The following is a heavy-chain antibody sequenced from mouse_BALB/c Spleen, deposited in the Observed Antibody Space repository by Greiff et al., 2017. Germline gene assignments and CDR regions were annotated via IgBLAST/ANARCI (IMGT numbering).Heavy chain of an antibody. CDR3: AREAYYDDYAMDY. CDR2: ISSGSSTI. J-gene: IGHJ4*01. Sequence: EVQVVESGGGLVQPGGSRKLSCAASGFTFSSFGMHWVRQAPEKGLEWVAYISSGSSTIYYADTVKGRFTISRDNPKNTLFLQMTSLRSEDTAMYYCAREAYYDDYAMDYWGQGTSVTVSS. V-gene: IGHV5-17*02. CDR1: GFTFSSFG. D-gene: IGHD2-4*01.